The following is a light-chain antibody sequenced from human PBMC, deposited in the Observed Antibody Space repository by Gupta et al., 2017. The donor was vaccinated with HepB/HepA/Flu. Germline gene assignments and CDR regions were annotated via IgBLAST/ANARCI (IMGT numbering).Light chain of an antibody. Sequence: SSELTQDPAVSVALGQTVRITCQGDSLRSYYASWYQQKPGQAPVLVIYGKNNRPSGIPDRFSGPSSGKTASLTITGAQAEDEADYYCNSRDSSGNHVVFGGGTKLTVL. CDR2: GKN. CDR1: SLRSYY. CDR3: NSRDSSGNHVV. V-gene: IGLV3-19*01. J-gene: IGLJ2*01.